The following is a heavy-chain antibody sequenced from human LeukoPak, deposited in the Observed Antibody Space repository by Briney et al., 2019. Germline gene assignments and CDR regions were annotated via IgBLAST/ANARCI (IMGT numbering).Heavy chain of an antibody. D-gene: IGHD3-10*01. Sequence: SETLSLTCAVYGESFSGYYWSWIRQTPGKGLEWIGEINHSGGTHYNPSLESRVTISVDTSKNQFSLRLNSVTAADTAVYYCAKFRGPLYGSGRYLDYWGQGTLVTVSS. CDR3: AKFRGPLYGSGRYLDY. J-gene: IGHJ4*02. CDR1: GESFSGYY. CDR2: INHSGGT. V-gene: IGHV4-34*01.